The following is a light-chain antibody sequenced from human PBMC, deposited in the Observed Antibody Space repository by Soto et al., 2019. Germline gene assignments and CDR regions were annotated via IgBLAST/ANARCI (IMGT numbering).Light chain of an antibody. CDR2: DFS. J-gene: IGLJ1*01. V-gene: IGLV2-14*01. CDR3: SSYTTSNTRQIV. CDR1: SSDVGGYNY. Sequence: QSVLTQPASVSGSPGQSITISCTGTSSDVGGYNYVSWYQQHPGKAPKFMIYDFSNRPSGVSNRFSGSKSGNTASLTISRLQAEDEADYYCSSYTTSNTRQIVFGTGTKVTVL.